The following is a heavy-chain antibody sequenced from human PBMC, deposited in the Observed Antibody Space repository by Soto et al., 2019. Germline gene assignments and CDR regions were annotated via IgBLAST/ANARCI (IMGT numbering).Heavy chain of an antibody. D-gene: IGHD3-16*01. CDR3: GEESRGSVCVVCSD. CDR1: GFTFSNYS. V-gene: IGHV3-23*01. J-gene: IGHJ1*01. CDR2: ISVNGAGT. Sequence: XGSLILSCAASGFTFSNYSMSWVRQAPGKGLEWVAAISVNGAGTSYADSVRGRFTISRDNSKNTLFLQMNSLRADDTAVYYCGEESRGSVCVVCSDWGQGILVTVSS.